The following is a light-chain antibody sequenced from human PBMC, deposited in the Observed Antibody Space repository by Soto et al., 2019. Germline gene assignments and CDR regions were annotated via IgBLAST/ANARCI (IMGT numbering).Light chain of an antibody. CDR3: QQYGSSPT. CDR1: QSVSSSY. Sequence: EIVLTQSPGTLSLSPGERATLSCRARQSVSSSYLAWYQQKPGQAPRLLIYGASTRATGIPDRFSGSGSGTDFPLTITRLEPEDFAVYYCQQYGSSPTFGGGTKVDIK. CDR2: GAS. J-gene: IGKJ4*01. V-gene: IGKV3-20*01.